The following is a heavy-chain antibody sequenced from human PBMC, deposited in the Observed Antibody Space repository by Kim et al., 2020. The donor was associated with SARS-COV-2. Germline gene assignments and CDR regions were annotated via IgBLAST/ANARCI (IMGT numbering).Heavy chain of an antibody. CDR3: ARHAGYKYGHDDDCFDY. J-gene: IGHJ4*02. V-gene: IGHV4-39*01. D-gene: IGHD5-18*01. CDR2: IYYTGST. Sequence: SETLSLTCSVSGGSITSSDYYWSWIRQTPGKGLEWIGSIYYTGSTYYYPSLKSRVTISVDTFKNQFYLRLKSVTATDRAVYYCARHAGYKYGHDDDCFDYWGQGTLVTVSS. CDR1: GGSITSSDYY.